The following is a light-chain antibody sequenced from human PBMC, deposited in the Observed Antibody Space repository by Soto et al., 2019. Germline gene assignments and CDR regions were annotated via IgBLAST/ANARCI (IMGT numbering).Light chain of an antibody. CDR1: QSLLYSSNNYNY. Sequence: DIVMTQSPDSLAVSLGERATINCKSSQSLLYSSNNYNYLAWYQQKPGQPPKLLIYWASTRESGVPDRFSGSGSGTDFTLTISSLQAEDVAVYYCQRYYTTPSITFGQGTRLEIK. J-gene: IGKJ5*01. CDR2: WAS. CDR3: QRYYTTPSIT. V-gene: IGKV4-1*01.